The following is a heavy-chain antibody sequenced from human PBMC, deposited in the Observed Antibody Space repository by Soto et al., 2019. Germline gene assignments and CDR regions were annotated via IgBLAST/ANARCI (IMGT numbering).Heavy chain of an antibody. CDR2: IAHTENT. CDR1: SGSISSSNW. J-gene: IGHJ4*02. D-gene: IGHD3-9*01. V-gene: IGHV4-4*02. CDR3: ASHLIMTGTRGFHH. Sequence: QVQLQESGPGLVKPSGTLSLTCAVSSGSISSSNWWSWIRQPPGKGLEWIGEIAHTENTNYNPSLKSRVTISVDKSRNQFSLRLNSVTAADTAVYYCASHLIMTGTRGFHHWGQGTLVTVSS.